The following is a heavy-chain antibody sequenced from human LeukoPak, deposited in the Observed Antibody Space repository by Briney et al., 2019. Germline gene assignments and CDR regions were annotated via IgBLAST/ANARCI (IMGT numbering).Heavy chain of an antibody. Sequence: ASVKVSCKASGYTFTSYGISWVRQAPGQGLEWMGWISAYNGNTNYAQKLQGRVTMTTDTSTSTAYMELRSLRSDDTAVYYCARVEGIVLMVYAYNWFDPWGQGTLVTVSS. CDR3: ARVEGIVLMVYAYNWFDP. J-gene: IGHJ5*02. CDR1: GYTFTSYG. V-gene: IGHV1-18*01. D-gene: IGHD2-8*01. CDR2: ISAYNGNT.